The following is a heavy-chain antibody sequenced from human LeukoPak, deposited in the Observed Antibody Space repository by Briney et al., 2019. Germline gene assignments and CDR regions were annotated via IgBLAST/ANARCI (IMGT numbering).Heavy chain of an antibody. CDR2: VNPNSGNT. D-gene: IGHD3-16*02. V-gene: IGHV1-8*01. Sequence: GASVKVSCKASGYTFTSYDINWVRQATGQGLEWMGWVNPNSGNTGYAQKFQGRVTMTRNTSISTAYMELSSLRSEDTAVYYCARRLRDYVWGSYRYTLAFDIWGQGTMVTVSS. CDR1: GYTFTSYD. CDR3: ARRLRDYVWGSYRYTLAFDI. J-gene: IGHJ3*02.